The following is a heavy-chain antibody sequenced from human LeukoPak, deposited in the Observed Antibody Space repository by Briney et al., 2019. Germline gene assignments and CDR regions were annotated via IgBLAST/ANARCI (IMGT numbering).Heavy chain of an antibody. Sequence: GASVKVSCKASGNTFTSYGISWVRQAPGQGLEWMGWISAYNGNTNYAQKLQGRVTMTRDTSTSTAYMELSSLRSEDTAVYYCASGRIVGATTVGEGEVDYWGQGTLVTVSS. CDR2: ISAYNGNT. V-gene: IGHV1-18*01. J-gene: IGHJ4*02. CDR1: GNTFTSYG. D-gene: IGHD1-26*01. CDR3: ASGRIVGATTVGEGEVDY.